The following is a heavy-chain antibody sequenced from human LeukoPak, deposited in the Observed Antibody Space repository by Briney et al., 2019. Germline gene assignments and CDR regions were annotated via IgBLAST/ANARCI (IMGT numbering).Heavy chain of an antibody. Sequence: GESLKISCKASGYRFTTDYIGWVRQMPGKGLEWMGIIYPDDSETNYSPSFQGHVSMSVDKSITTAYLQWSSLKASDTAIYYCARPDGDYGRGAFDIWGQGTMVTVSS. V-gene: IGHV5-51*01. CDR1: GYRFTTDY. D-gene: IGHD4-17*01. CDR3: ARPDGDYGRGAFDI. CDR2: IYPDDSET. J-gene: IGHJ3*02.